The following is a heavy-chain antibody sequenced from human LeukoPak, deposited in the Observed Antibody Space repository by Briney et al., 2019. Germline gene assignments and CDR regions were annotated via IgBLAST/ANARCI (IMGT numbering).Heavy chain of an antibody. V-gene: IGHV4-61*02. J-gene: IGHJ4*02. CDR2: IYTSGST. D-gene: IGHD1-1*01. Sequence: PSETLSLTCTVSGGSISSGSYYWSWIRQPAGKGLEWIGRIYTSGSTNYNPSLKSRVTISVDTSKNQFSLKLSSVTAADTAVYYCARSGLEVSGWDYWGQGTLVTVSS. CDR1: GGSISSGSYY. CDR3: ARSGLEVSGWDY.